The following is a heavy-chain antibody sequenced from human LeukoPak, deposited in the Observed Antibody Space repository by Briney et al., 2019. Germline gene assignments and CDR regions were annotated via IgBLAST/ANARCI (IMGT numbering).Heavy chain of an antibody. V-gene: IGHV3-21*01. CDR2: ISSSSSYI. Sequence: PGGSLRLSCAASGFTFSSYSMNWVGQAPGKRLEWVSSISSSSSYIYYADSVKGRFTISRDNAKNSLYLQMNSLRAEDTAVYYCARDVRGYYYYYMDVWGKGTTVTVSS. CDR1: GFTFSSYS. D-gene: IGHD3-10*02. CDR3: ARDVRGYYYYYMDV. J-gene: IGHJ6*03.